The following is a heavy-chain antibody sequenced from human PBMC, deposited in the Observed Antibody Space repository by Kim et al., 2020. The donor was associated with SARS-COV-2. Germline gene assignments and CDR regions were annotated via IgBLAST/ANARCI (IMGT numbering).Heavy chain of an antibody. CDR3: ARRMGDYQPYFDC. V-gene: IGHV4-39*01. Sequence: PSLRRRATISEDTSKNQFSLELSSVTATDTAVYYCARRMGDYQPYFDCWGQGTLVTVSS. J-gene: IGHJ4*02. D-gene: IGHD4-17*01.